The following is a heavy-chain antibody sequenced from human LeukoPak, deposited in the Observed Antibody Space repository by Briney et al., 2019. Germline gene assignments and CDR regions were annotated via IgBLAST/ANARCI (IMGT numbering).Heavy chain of an antibody. Sequence: GGSLRLSCAASGFTFSDYYMSWIRQAPGKGLEWVSYISSSNRYTNYADSVKGRFYADSVKGRFTISRDNAKNSLYLQMNSLRAEDTAVYYCASLTYYFDSSGYYPGYFQHWGQGTLVTVSS. D-gene: IGHD3-22*01. CDR1: GFTFSDYY. CDR3: ASLTYYFDSSGYYPGYFQH. CDR2: ISSSNRYT. J-gene: IGHJ1*01. V-gene: IGHV3-11*03.